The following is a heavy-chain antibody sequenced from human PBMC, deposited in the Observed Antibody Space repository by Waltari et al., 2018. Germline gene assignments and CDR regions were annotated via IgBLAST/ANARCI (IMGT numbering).Heavy chain of an antibody. V-gene: IGHV1-2*06. CDR1: GYPFTGYY. D-gene: IGHD3-10*01. Sequence: QVQLVQSGAEVKKPGASVKVSCKASGYPFTGYYMHWVRQAPGQGLEWMGRINPNSGGTNYAQKFQGRVTMTRDTSKNQFSLKLRSVTAADTAVYYCARGPTYYYGSGSYGYWGQGTLVTVSS. J-gene: IGHJ4*02. CDR3: ARGPTYYYGSGSYGY. CDR2: INPNSGGT.